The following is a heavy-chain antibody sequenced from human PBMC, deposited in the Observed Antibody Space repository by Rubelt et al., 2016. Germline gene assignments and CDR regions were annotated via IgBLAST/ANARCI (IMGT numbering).Heavy chain of an antibody. CDR2: ISSSSSYI. CDR1: GFTFSSYS. CDR3: ARDRTYYYDSYYLWTYYYGMDV. V-gene: IGHV3-21*01. D-gene: IGHD3-22*01. Sequence: GGSLRLSCAASGFTFSSYSMNWVRQAPGKGLEWVSSISSSSSYIYYADSVKGRFTISRDNSKNTLYLQMNSLRAEDTAVYYCARDRTYYYDSYYLWTYYYGMDVWGQGTTVTVSS. J-gene: IGHJ6*02.